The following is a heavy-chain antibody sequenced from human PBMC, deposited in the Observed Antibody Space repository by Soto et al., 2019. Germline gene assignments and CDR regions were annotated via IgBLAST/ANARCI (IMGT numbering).Heavy chain of an antibody. CDR1: GCTFTSYG. J-gene: IGHJ4*01. Sequence: ASVKVSCKASGCTFTSYGISWVRQAPGQGLEWMGWISAYNGNTNYAQKLQGRVTMTTDTSTSTAYMELRSLRSDDTAVYYCASLRITMVRGVIVPEYYFDYWG. V-gene: IGHV1-18*01. CDR2: ISAYNGNT. CDR3: ASLRITMVRGVIVPEYYFDY. D-gene: IGHD3-10*01.